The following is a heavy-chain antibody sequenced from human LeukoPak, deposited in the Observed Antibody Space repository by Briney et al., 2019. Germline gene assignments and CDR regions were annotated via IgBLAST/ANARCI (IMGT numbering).Heavy chain of an antibody. D-gene: IGHD6-19*01. CDR2: IARDGGAK. CDR1: GFSFSNHG. Sequence: GGSLRLSCVAVGFSFSNHGMHWVRQAPGKGLEWVSVIARDGGAKFYADSVKGRFTLSRDNSKNMFFLQMNFLTVEDTAIYYCAREATWGQWYFDHWGQGTPVTVSS. CDR3: AREATWGQWYFDH. V-gene: IGHV3-30*03. J-gene: IGHJ4*02.